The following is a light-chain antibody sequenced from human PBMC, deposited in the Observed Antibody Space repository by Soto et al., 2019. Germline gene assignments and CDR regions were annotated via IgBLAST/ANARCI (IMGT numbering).Light chain of an antibody. CDR3: QQYTGPPTP. CDR2: GAS. Sequence: EMVVTQSPATLSVSQGERATLSCRASQDVSSNLAWYQQKPGQAPSLLIYGASTRATGTPARFSGSGSGTEFTLTISSLQSEDSAVYFCQQYTGPPTPFGQGTRLEIK. V-gene: IGKV3-15*01. J-gene: IGKJ5*01. CDR1: QDVSSN.